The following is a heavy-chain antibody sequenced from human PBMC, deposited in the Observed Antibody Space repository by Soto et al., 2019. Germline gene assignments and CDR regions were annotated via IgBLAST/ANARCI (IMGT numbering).Heavy chain of an antibody. D-gene: IGHD5-12*01. Sequence: VQLVESGGGLVQPGGSLRLSCAASGFTLDDYTMHWVRQAPGKGLEWVAGVGWNGGDIVYADSVKGRFTVSRDNTKNSLYLQMDSLRAEDTAVYFCARHHGLRTPFDNWGQGTLVTVSS. CDR2: VGWNGGDI. J-gene: IGHJ4*02. V-gene: IGHV3-9*01. CDR3: ARHHGLRTPFDN. CDR1: GFTLDDYT.